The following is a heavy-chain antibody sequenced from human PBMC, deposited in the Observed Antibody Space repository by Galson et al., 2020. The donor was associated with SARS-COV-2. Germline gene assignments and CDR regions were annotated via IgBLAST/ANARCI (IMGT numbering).Heavy chain of an antibody. Sequence: TGGSLRLSCAASGFTFSSYEMNWVRQAPGKGLEWVSYISSSGSTIYYADSVKGRFTISRDNAKNSLYLQMNSLRAEDTAVYYCARDFEAAFYDYGDYGNYWGQGTLVTVSS. J-gene: IGHJ4*02. V-gene: IGHV3-48*03. D-gene: IGHD4-17*01. CDR1: GFTFSSYE. CDR3: ARDFEAAFYDYGDYGNY. CDR2: ISSSGSTI.